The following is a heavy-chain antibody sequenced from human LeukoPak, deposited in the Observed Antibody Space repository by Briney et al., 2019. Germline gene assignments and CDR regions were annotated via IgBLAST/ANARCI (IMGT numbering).Heavy chain of an antibody. CDR3: ARHISGAATLD. J-gene: IGHJ4*02. CDR2: IYYTGST. D-gene: IGHD3-3*02. Sequence: SETLSLTCTVSGGSMSNYYGSWIRQPPGEGLEWTAYIYYTGSTYYNPSLKSRVTMSVDTSKNQFSLSLSSVTAADTAIYYCARHISGAATLDWGQGTLVTVSS. V-gene: IGHV4-59*08. CDR1: GGSMSNYY.